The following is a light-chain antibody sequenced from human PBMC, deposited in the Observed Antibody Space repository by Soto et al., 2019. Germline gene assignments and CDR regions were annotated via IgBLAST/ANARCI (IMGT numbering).Light chain of an antibody. CDR3: SPYTRSSTWV. CDR2: EVS. CDR1: SSDVGGYNY. J-gene: IGLJ3*02. Sequence: QSALTQPASVSGSPGQSITISCTGTSSDVGGYNYVSWYQQHPGKAPKLMIYEVSNRPSGVSNRFSGSKSGNTASLTISGLQAEDEADYYCSPYTRSSTWVFGGGTKLTVL. V-gene: IGLV2-14*01.